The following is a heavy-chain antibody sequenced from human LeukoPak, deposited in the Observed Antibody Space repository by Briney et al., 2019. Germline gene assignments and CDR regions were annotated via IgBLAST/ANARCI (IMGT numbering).Heavy chain of an antibody. V-gene: IGHV4-39*01. CDR3: ARLMTHYFDY. J-gene: IGHJ4*02. CDR1: GGSISSSSYY. Sequence: PETLSLTCTVSGGSISSSSYYWGWIRQPPGKGLEWIGSIYYSGSTYYNPSLKSRVTISVDTSKNQFSLKLSSVTAADTAVYYCARLMTHYFDYWGQGTLVTVSS. CDR2: IYYSGST. D-gene: IGHD2-21*02.